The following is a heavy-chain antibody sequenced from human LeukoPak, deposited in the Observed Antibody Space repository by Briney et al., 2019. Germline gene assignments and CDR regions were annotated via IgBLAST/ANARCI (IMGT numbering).Heavy chain of an antibody. J-gene: IGHJ4*02. CDR3: ARDVGHHYDILTGYYRRGIDY. Sequence: SETLSLTCAVYGGSFSGYYWSWIRQPPGKGLEWIGSIYYSGSTYYNPSLKSRVTISVDTSKNQFSLKLSSVTAADTAVYYCARDVGHHYDILTGYYRRGIDYWGQGTLVTVSS. CDR2: IYYSGST. CDR1: GGSFSGYY. V-gene: IGHV4-34*01. D-gene: IGHD3-9*01.